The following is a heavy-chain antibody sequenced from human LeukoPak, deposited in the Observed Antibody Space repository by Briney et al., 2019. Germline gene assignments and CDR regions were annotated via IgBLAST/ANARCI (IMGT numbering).Heavy chain of an antibody. CDR2: ISGSGGST. D-gene: IGHD1-1*01. CDR3: VQQESYYYGMDV. CDR1: GFTFSSYA. V-gene: IGHV3-23*01. J-gene: IGHJ6*02. Sequence: SGGSLRLSCAASGFTFSSYAMSWVRQAPGKGLEWVSAISGSGGSTYYADSVKGRFTISRDNSKNTLYLQMNSLRAEDTAVYYCVQQESYYYGMDVWGHGTTVTVSS.